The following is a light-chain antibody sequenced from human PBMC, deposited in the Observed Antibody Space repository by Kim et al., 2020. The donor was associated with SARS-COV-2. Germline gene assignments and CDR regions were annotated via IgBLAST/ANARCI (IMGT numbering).Light chain of an antibody. J-gene: IGLJ2*01. Sequence: SYELTQPPSVSVSPGQTASITCSGDKLGDKYACWYQQKPGQSPVLVIYQDSKRPSGIPERFSGSNSGNTATLTISGTQAMDEADYYCQAWDSSRVVFGGGPQLTVL. V-gene: IGLV3-1*01. CDR3: QAWDSSRVV. CDR2: QDS. CDR1: KLGDKY.